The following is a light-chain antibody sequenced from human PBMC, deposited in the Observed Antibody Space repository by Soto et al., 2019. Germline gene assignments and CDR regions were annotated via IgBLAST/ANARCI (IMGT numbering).Light chain of an antibody. CDR1: QSVGSS. CDR2: DAS. J-gene: IGKJ3*01. CDR3: QQRSNWPPVVT. Sequence: EIVLTQSPDTLSLSPGERATHACRASQSVGSSLAWYQQKPGQAPRLLIYDASNRATGIPARFSGSGSGTDFTLTISSLEPEDFAVYYCQQRSNWPPVVTFGPGTKVDIK. V-gene: IGKV3-11*01.